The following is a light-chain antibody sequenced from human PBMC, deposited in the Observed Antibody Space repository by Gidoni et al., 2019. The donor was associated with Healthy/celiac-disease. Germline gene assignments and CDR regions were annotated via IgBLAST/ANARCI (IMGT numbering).Light chain of an antibody. CDR3: QQYGSSPPIT. V-gene: IGKV3-20*01. CDR2: GAS. J-gene: IGKJ5*01. Sequence: EIVLTQSPGTLSLSPGERATLSCRASQSVSSSCLAWYQQKPGQAPRLLIYGASSRATGIPDRFSGSGSGTDFTLTISRLEPEDFAVYYCQQYGSSPPITFXQXTRLEIK. CDR1: QSVSSSC.